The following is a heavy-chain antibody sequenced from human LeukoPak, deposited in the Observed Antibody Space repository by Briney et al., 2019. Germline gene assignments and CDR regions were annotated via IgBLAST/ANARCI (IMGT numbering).Heavy chain of an antibody. Sequence: PSETLSLTCTVSGGSISSHYWTWIRQSPVKGLEWIGDISNSGSTSYNPSLKSRVTISMDTSKNQFSLKLSSVTAADTAVYYCGRDALVGYFSYYYMDVWGKGTTVTVSS. J-gene: IGHJ6*03. D-gene: IGHD2-15*01. V-gene: IGHV4-59*11. CDR1: GGSISSHY. CDR2: ISNSGST. CDR3: GRDALVGYFSYYYMDV.